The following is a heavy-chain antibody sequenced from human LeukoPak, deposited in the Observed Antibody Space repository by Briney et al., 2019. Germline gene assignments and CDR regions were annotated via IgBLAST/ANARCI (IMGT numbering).Heavy chain of an antibody. Sequence: GGSLRLSCAASGFTFSSYSMNWVRQAPGKGLGWVSYISSSGSTIYYADSVRGRFTISRDNAKNSVYLQMDSLRAEDTALYYCARAVPGFDSWGQGTLVTVSS. V-gene: IGHV3-48*04. CDR3: ARAVPGFDS. CDR2: ISSSGSTI. CDR1: GFTFSSYS. J-gene: IGHJ4*02.